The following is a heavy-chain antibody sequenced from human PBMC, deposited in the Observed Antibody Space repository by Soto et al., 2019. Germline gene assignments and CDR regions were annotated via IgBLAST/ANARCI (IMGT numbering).Heavy chain of an antibody. CDR3: ARDLQSATMNRGGPLAYHSFDT. J-gene: IGHJ5*01. Sequence: SETLSLTCTVSGGSISDNYWTWLRQPAGKGLEWIGRIHGSGSTSYNPSLKTRLTMSVDTSNKQISLRLRSVTAADTAVYYCARDLQSATMNRGGPLAYHSFDTWGQGTLVTVAS. CDR2: IHGSGST. D-gene: IGHD3-10*01. V-gene: IGHV4-4*07. CDR1: GGSISDNY.